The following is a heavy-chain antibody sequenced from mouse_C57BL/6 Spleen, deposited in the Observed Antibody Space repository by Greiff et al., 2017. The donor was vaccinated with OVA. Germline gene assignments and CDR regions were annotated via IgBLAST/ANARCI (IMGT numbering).Heavy chain of an antibody. J-gene: IGHJ4*01. D-gene: IGHD1-1*01. Sequence: EVQRVESGGGLVKPGGSLKLSCAASGFTFSDYGMHWVRQAPEKGLEWVAYISSGSSTIYYADTVKGRFTISRDNAKNTLFLQMTSLRSEDTAMYYCARPYGSSPRYAMDYWGQGTSVTVSS. CDR2: ISSGSSTI. CDR1: GFTFSDYG. V-gene: IGHV5-17*01. CDR3: ARPYGSSPRYAMDY.